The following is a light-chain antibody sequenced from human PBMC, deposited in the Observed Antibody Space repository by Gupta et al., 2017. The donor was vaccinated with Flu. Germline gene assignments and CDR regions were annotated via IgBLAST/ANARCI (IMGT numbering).Light chain of an antibody. J-gene: IGLJ1*01. CDR2: EVS. CDR3: SSYTSSSTLYV. CDR1: SSDVGGYNN. Sequence: QSALTQPASVSGSPGQSITISCTGTSSDVGGYNNVSWYQQHPGKAPKLMIYEVSNRPSGISTRFSGSKSDTTASLTIAGLQAEDEADYYCSSYTSSSTLYVFGTGTKVTVL. V-gene: IGLV2-14*01.